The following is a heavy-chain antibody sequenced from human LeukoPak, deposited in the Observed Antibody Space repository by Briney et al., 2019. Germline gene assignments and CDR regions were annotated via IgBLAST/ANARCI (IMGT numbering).Heavy chain of an antibody. V-gene: IGHV4-31*03. CDR3: ARLVVVTAQDYFDY. CDR1: GASISSGGYY. Sequence: SETLSLTCTVSGASISSGGYYWSWIRQHPGKGLEWIGYISYSGSTDYNPSLKSRATISADASKTQFSLKLSSVTAADTAISYCARLVVVTAQDYFDYWGQGTLVTVST. CDR2: ISYSGST. D-gene: IGHD2-21*02. J-gene: IGHJ4*02.